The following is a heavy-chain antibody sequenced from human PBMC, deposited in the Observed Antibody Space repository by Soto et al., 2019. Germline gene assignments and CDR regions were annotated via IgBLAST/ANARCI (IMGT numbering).Heavy chain of an antibody. J-gene: IGHJ4*02. CDR1: GFTFSSYS. CDR3: ATYHHSSSWYHY. V-gene: IGHV3-48*02. CDR2: ISSSSSTI. Sequence: GGSLRLSCAASGFTFSSYSMNWVRQAPGKGLEWVSYISSSSSTIYYADSVKGRFTISRDNAKNSLYLQMNSLRDEDTAVYYCATYHHSSSWYHYWGQGTLVTVSS. D-gene: IGHD6-13*01.